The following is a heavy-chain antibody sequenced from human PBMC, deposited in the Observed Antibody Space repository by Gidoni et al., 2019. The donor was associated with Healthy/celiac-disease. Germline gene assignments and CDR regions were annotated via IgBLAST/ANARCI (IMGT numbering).Heavy chain of an antibody. CDR3: ARGTPWFGELLPIDY. V-gene: IGHV3-64*01. J-gene: IGHJ4*02. D-gene: IGHD3-10*01. CDR1: GFTFSSYA. CDR2: ISSNGGST. Sequence: EVQLVESGGGLVQPGGSLRLSCAASGFTFSSYAMHWVRQAPGKGLEYVSAISSNGGSTYYANSVKGRFTISRDNSKNTLYLQMGSLRAEDMAVYYCARGTPWFGELLPIDYWGQGTLVTVSS.